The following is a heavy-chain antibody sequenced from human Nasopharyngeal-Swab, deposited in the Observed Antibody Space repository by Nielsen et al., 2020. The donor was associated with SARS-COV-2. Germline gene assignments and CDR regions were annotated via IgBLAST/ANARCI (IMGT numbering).Heavy chain of an antibody. D-gene: IGHD3-22*01. Sequence: VRQMPGKGLEWMGIIYPGDSDTRYSPSFQGQVTISADKSISTAYLQWSSLKASDTAMYYCARLFDSSGYPEYFQHWGQGTLVTVSS. V-gene: IGHV5-51*01. CDR3: ARLFDSSGYPEYFQH. J-gene: IGHJ1*01. CDR2: IYPGDSDT.